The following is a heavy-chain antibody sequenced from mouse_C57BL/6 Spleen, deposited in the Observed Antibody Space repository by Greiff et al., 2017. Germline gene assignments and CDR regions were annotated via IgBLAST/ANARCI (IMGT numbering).Heavy chain of an antibody. CDR3: ARQGVVATDWYFDV. CDR2: IYPGDGDT. J-gene: IGHJ1*03. D-gene: IGHD1-1*01. CDR1: GYAFSSSW. Sequence: QVQLQQSGPELVKPGASVKISCKASGYAFSSSWMNWVKQRPGKGLEWIGRIYPGDGDTNYNGKFKGKATLTADKSSSTVYMQLSSLTSEDSAVYFCARQGVVATDWYFDVWGTGTTVTVSS. V-gene: IGHV1-82*01.